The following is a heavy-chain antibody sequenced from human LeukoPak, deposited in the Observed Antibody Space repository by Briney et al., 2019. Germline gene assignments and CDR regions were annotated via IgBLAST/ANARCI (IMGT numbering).Heavy chain of an antibody. V-gene: IGHV3-66*01. J-gene: IGHJ4*02. Sequence: GGSLRLSCAASGFTFSTFNMHWVRQAPGKGLEWVSVLYYSGSTYYSDSVTGRFTISRDNSKNTLFLQMNSLRAEDTAVYYCVRSYFGSGDSWGQGTLVTVSS. CDR2: LYYSGST. D-gene: IGHD3-10*01. CDR1: GFTFSTFN. CDR3: VRSYFGSGDS.